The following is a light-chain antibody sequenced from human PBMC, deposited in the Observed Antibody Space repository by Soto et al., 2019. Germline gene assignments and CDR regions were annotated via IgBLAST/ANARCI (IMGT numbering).Light chain of an antibody. J-gene: IGKJ1*01. CDR1: QHISDY. CDR2: AQS. V-gene: IGKV1-39*01. CDR3: QQSYSAPQT. Sequence: DIQMTQSPSSLSASVGDRVTITCRASQHISDYINWYQQKPGKAPKLLIYAQSNLQSGVPSRFTGSRSGTAFSLTITSLQVEDFATDYCQQSYSAPQTVGQGTKVEIK.